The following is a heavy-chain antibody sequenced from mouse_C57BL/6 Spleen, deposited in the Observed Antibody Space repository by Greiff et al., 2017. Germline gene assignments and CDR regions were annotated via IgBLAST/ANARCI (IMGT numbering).Heavy chain of an antibody. V-gene: IGHV1-42*01. J-gene: IGHJ1*03. D-gene: IGHD2-4*01. CDR3: ARGTYDYDHDFDV. Sequence: EVKLQESGPELVKPGASVKISCKASGYSFTGYYMNWVKQSPEKSLEWIGEINPSTGGTTYNQKFKAKATLTVDKSSSTAYMQLKSLTSEDSAVYYCARGTYDYDHDFDVWGTGTTVTVSS. CDR2: INPSTGGT. CDR1: GYSFTGYY.